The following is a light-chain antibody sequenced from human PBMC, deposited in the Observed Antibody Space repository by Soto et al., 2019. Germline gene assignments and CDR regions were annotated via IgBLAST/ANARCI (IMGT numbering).Light chain of an antibody. J-gene: IGKJ4*01. CDR3: QQSSSTPLT. CDR2: AAS. Sequence: DIQMTQSPSSLSASVGDRVTITCRASQSISSYLNWYQQKPGKAPKLLIYAASSLQSGVPSRFSGSGSGTDFTLTISSPQPEDFATYYCQQSSSTPLTFGGGTKVEIK. V-gene: IGKV1-39*01. CDR1: QSISSY.